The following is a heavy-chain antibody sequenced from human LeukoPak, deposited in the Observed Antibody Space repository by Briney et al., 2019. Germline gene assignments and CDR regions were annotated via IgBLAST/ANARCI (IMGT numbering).Heavy chain of an antibody. Sequence: GGSLRLSCAAYGFTFSSYGIHWVRQAPGKGLEWVACIGYDRNSKHYADSVKGRFTISGDNSKNTLYLQMNSLRTEDTAVYYCAKNRRASGDYAGAFDYWGQGTLVTVSS. CDR2: IGYDRNSK. CDR1: GFTFSSYG. D-gene: IGHD4-17*01. J-gene: IGHJ4*02. CDR3: AKNRRASGDYAGAFDY. V-gene: IGHV3-30*02.